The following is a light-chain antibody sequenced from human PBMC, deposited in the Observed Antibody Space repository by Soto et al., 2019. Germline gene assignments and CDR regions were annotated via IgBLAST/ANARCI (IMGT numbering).Light chain of an antibody. J-gene: IGLJ3*02. CDR1: SRDVGGHKY. Sequence: QSALTQPASVSGSPGQSITISCTGPSRDVGGHKYVSWYQQNPGKAPKLVIYDVNNRPSGVSHRFSGSKSGSTASLTISGLRAEDEADYYCFSYTDSGARVFGGGTQLTV. V-gene: IGLV2-14*01. CDR3: FSYTDSGARV. CDR2: DVN.